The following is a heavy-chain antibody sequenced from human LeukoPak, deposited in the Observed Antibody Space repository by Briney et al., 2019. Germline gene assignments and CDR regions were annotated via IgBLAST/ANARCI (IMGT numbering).Heavy chain of an antibody. V-gene: IGHV1-69*04. D-gene: IGHD3-22*01. CDR2: IIPILGIA. J-gene: IGHJ4*02. CDR3: ARDTYYYDSSGYCDY. Sequence: ASVKVSCKASGYTFTGYYMHWVRQAPGQGLEWMGRIIPILGIANYAQKFQGRVTITADKSTSTAYMELSSLRSEDTAVYYCARDTYYYDSSGYCDYWGQGTLVTVSS. CDR1: GYTFTGYY.